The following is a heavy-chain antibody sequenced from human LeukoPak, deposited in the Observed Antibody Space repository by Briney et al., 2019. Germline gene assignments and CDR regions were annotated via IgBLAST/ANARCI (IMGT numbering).Heavy chain of an antibody. Sequence: GGSLRLSCAASGFTFSSYAMSWVRQAPGKGLEWVANIKQDGSEKYYVDSVKGRFTISRDNAKNSLYLQMNSLRAEDTAVYYCARGPYSTGYDELYYYYYGMDVWGQGTTVTVSS. CDR2: IKQDGSEK. CDR1: GFTFSSYA. CDR3: ARGPYSTGYDELYYYYYGMDV. D-gene: IGHD3-22*01. J-gene: IGHJ6*02. V-gene: IGHV3-7*01.